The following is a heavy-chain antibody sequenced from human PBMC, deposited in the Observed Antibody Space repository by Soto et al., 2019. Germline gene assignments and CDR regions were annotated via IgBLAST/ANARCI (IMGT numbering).Heavy chain of an antibody. J-gene: IGHJ4*02. Sequence: GASVKVSCKASGYIFTSHYMHWVRQAPGQGLEWMGIISPSGGSTTYAQKFQGRVTMTRDTFTSTVYMDLSSLRSEDTAVYYCARERDTAFDYWGQGTLVTVSS. CDR1: GYIFTSHY. CDR2: ISPSGGST. CDR3: ARERDTAFDY. V-gene: IGHV1-46*03. D-gene: IGHD5-18*01.